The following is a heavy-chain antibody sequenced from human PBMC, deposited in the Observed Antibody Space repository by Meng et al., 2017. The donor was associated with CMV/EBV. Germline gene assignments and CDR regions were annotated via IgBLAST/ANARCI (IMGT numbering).Heavy chain of an antibody. CDR2: IYYSGTT. CDR3: ARVGIYCSGTSCDMWEGDS. V-gene: IGHV4-39*02. D-gene: IGHD2-2*01. J-gene: IGHJ4*02. Sequence: GSLRLSCTISGDSITNCAYYWGWIRQPPGKGLEWIGNIYYSGTTYYTPSLKSRVTISIDTSENHFSLRLSSVTAADTAVYYCARVGIYCSGTSCDMWEGDSWGQGTLVTVSS. CDR1: GDSITNCAYY.